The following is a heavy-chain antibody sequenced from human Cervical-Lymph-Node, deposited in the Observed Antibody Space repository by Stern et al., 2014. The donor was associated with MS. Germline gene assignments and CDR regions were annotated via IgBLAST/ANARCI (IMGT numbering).Heavy chain of an antibody. J-gene: IGHJ4*02. CDR2: IYYTGST. D-gene: IGHD3-22*01. V-gene: IGHV4-61*01. CDR1: GGSVSSGSYY. CDR3: ARVLRRNGYNYYFDY. Sequence: QVQLQESGPGLVKPSETLSLTCTVSGGSVSSGSYYWSWIRQPPGKGLESIAFIYYTGSTNYNPSLMSRATISVDTSKNQFSLRLYSVTAADTAVYYCARVLRRNGYNYYFDYWGQGTLVTVSS.